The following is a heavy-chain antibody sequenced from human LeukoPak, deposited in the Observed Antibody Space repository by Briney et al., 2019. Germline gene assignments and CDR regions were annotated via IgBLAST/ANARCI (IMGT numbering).Heavy chain of an antibody. CDR2: ISGSGGST. V-gene: IGHV3-23*01. CDR1: GFTFSSYA. J-gene: IGHJ4*02. CDR3: AKDIYPFTLLTYYDFWSGYYQAFDY. D-gene: IGHD3-3*01. Sequence: PGGSLRLSCAASGFTFSSYAMSWVRQAPGKGLEWVSAISGSGGSTYYADSMKGRFTISRDNSKNTLYLQMNSLRAEDTAVYYCAKDIYPFTLLTYYDFWSGYYQAFDYWGQGTLVTVSS.